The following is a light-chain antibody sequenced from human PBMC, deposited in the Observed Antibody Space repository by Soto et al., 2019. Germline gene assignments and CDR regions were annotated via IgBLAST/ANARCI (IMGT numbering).Light chain of an antibody. Sequence: DIQVTQSPSSLSASLGDTVTITCRTSQSISGKLSWYQQIPGKAPKLLIYAASRLQSGVPSRFSASGSGTEFTLTISSLHPDDFASYYCQQSYSRVTFGQGTKVDI. CDR1: QSISGK. J-gene: IGKJ1*01. CDR2: AAS. V-gene: IGKV1-39*01. CDR3: QQSYSRVT.